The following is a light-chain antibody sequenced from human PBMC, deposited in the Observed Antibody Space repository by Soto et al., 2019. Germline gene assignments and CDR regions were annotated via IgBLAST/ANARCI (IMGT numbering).Light chain of an antibody. CDR3: QQRSNSPPT. CDR1: HTVANF. J-gene: IGKJ4*01. V-gene: IGKV3-11*01. Sequence: DTVLIQSPATLSLSPGERATLSCRASHTVANFFAWYQHKAGQAPRLLIYDVSNRATGIPARFSGSGSGTDFTLTISSLEPDDFAVYYCQQRSNSPPTFGGGTNVEIK. CDR2: DVS.